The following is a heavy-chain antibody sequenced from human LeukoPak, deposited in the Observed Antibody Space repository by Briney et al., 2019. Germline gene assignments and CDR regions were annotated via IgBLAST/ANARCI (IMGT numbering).Heavy chain of an antibody. V-gene: IGHV4-38-2*02. Sequence: PSETLSLTCTVSGYSISSGYYWGWFRQPPGKGLEWIGSIYHSGSTYYNPSLKSRVTISVDTSKNQFSLKLSSVTAADTAVYYCASSFSGWFDPWGQGTLVTVSS. J-gene: IGHJ5*02. D-gene: IGHD1-26*01. CDR2: IYHSGST. CDR3: ASSFSGWFDP. CDR1: GYSISSGYY.